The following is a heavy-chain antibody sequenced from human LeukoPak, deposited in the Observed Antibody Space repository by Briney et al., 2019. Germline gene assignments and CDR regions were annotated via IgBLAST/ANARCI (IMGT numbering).Heavy chain of an antibody. V-gene: IGHV3-30*01. J-gene: IGHJ6*03. CDR2: ISYDGSNK. D-gene: IGHD3-3*01. CDR3: ASGLRFLEPNYYYYMDV. CDR1: GFTFSSYA. Sequence: PGRSLRLSCAASGFTFSSYAMHWVRQAPGKGLEWVAVISYDGSNKYYADSVKGRFTISRDNSKNTLYLQMNSLRAEDTAVYYCASGLRFLEPNYYYYMDVWGKGTTVTVSS.